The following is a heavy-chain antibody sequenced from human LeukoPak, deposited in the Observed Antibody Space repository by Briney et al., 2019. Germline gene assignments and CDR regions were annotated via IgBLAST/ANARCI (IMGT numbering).Heavy chain of an antibody. CDR1: GYSFTNYW. CDR2: VYPGDSDT. V-gene: IGHV5-51*01. D-gene: IGHD1-20*01. J-gene: IGHJ3*01. Sequence: GESLQISCKASGYSFTNYWIGWVRQMPGTGLEWMAIVYPGDSDTRYSPSFRGQVTISADKSISTAYLQWSSLKASDTAIYFCASAGITAAFDVWGQGTVVTVSS. CDR3: ASAGITAAFDV.